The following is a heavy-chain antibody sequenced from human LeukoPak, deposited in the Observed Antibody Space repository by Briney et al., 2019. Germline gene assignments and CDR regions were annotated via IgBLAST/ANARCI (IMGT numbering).Heavy chain of an antibody. CDR3: VRDAEDSSGYYPY. J-gene: IGHJ4*02. D-gene: IGHD3-22*01. Sequence: GGSLRLSCAASGFTVSSYYMTWVRQAPGKGLEWVSILYSGGSTYYADSVKGRFTISRLNSKNTLYLQMNSLRPEDTAVYYCVRDAEDSSGYYPYWGQGTLVTVSS. V-gene: IGHV3-53*04. CDR1: GFTVSSYY. CDR2: LYSGGST.